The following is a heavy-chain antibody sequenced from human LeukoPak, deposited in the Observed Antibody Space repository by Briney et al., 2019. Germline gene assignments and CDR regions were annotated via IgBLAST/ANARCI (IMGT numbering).Heavy chain of an antibody. V-gene: IGHV1-2*02. J-gene: IGHJ6*03. CDR2: INPNSGGT. Sequence: GASVKVSCKASGYTFTGYYMHWVRQAPGQGLEWMGWINPNSGGTNYAQKFQGRVTMTRDTSISTAYMELSRLRSDDTAVYYCARALLGSRSYCSSTSCYWGSSGYYYYYMDVWGKGTTVTVSS. D-gene: IGHD2-2*01. CDR1: GYTFTGYY. CDR3: ARALLGSRSYCSSTSCYWGSSGYYYYYMDV.